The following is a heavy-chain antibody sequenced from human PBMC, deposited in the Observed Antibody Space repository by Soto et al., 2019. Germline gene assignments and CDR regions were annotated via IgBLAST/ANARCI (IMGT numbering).Heavy chain of an antibody. Sequence: RGESLKISCKGSGYSFTSYWIGWVRQMPGKGLEWMGIIYPGDSDTRYSPSFQGQVTISADKSISTAYLQWSSLKASDTAMYYCARQAGYCSSTSCYSYGWFDPWGQGTLVTVSS. V-gene: IGHV5-51*01. D-gene: IGHD2-2*03. CDR3: ARQAGYCSSTSCYSYGWFDP. J-gene: IGHJ5*02. CDR2: IYPGDSDT. CDR1: GYSFTSYW.